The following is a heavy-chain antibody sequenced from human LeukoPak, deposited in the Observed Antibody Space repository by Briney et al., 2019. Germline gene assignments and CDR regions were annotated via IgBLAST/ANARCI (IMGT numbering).Heavy chain of an antibody. Sequence: GESLKISCAASGFTFSSYSMNWVRQAPGKGLEWVSSISSSSSYIYYADSVKGRFTISRDNAKNSLYLQMNSLRAEDTAVYYCARAATIFGVVTNFDYWGQGTLVTVSS. CDR3: ARAATIFGVVTNFDY. J-gene: IGHJ4*02. CDR2: ISSSSSYI. CDR1: GFTFSSYS. D-gene: IGHD3-3*01. V-gene: IGHV3-21*01.